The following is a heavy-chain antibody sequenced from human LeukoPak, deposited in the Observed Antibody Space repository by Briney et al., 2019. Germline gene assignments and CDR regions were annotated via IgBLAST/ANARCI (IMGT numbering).Heavy chain of an antibody. J-gene: IGHJ4*02. CDR1: GFSFSSYA. Sequence: GGSLRLSCAASGFSFSSYAMHWVRQAPGKGLEWVSSISSSSSYIYYADSVKGRFTISRDNAKNSLYLQMNSLRAEDTAVYYCARDGSRTGGDYWGQGTLVTVSS. CDR2: ISSSSSYI. CDR3: ARDGSRTGGDY. V-gene: IGHV3-21*01. D-gene: IGHD3/OR15-3a*01.